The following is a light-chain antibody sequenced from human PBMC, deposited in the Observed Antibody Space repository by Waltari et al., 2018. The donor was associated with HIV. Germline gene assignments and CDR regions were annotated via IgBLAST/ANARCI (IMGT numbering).Light chain of an antibody. CDR3: QQYGSSPQT. Sequence: EIVLTQSPGTLSLSPGERATLSCRASQSISSSQLAWYQQKAGQAPRLLIYGASSRATGIPDKVSGGGSGTDFTLTISRLEPEGFAVYYCQQYGSSPQTFGQGTKVEIK. CDR1: QSISSSQ. V-gene: IGKV3-20*01. J-gene: IGKJ1*01. CDR2: GAS.